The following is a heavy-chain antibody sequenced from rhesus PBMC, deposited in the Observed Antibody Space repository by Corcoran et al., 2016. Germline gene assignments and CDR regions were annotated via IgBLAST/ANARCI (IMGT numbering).Heavy chain of an antibody. Sequence: EVQLVESGGGLVQPGGSLRLSCAASGFTFSSYDMSWVRQAPGKGLEWVSYISYPGKTLYYADSVNGPFTTARDNAQNSLSLQMSSLGAEDAAVYYCTRGELRDFWGQGVLVTVSS. CDR1: GFTFSSYD. D-gene: IGHD1-44*01. V-gene: IGHV3-136*01. CDR3: TRGELRDF. J-gene: IGHJ4*01. CDR2: ISYPGKTL.